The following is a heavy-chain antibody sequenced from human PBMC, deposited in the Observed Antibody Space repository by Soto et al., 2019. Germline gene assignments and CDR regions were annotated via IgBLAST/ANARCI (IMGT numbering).Heavy chain of an antibody. CDR3: ARSRSPAMVRYYYYGMDV. Sequence: QVQLVQSGAEVKKPGASVKVSCKASGYTFTSYYMHWVRQAPGQGLEWMGIINPSGGSTSYAQKVQGRVTMTRDTSTSTVYMELSSLRSEYTAVYYCARSRSPAMVRYYYYGMDVWGQGTTVTVSS. CDR2: INPSGGST. J-gene: IGHJ6*02. V-gene: IGHV1-46*01. CDR1: GYTFTSYY. D-gene: IGHD5-18*01.